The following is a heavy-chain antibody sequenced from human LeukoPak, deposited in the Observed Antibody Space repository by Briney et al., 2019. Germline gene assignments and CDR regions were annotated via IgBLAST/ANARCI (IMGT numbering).Heavy chain of an antibody. J-gene: IGHJ5*02. D-gene: IGHD1-26*01. CDR1: GGTFSSYA. Sequence: ASVKVSCKASGGTFSSYAISWVRQAPGQGLEWMGGIIPIFGTANYAQKFQGRVTITADESTSTAYMELSSLRSEDTAVYYCARTGARYSGSYAQDDWFDPWGQGTLVTVSS. V-gene: IGHV1-69*13. CDR3: ARTGARYSGSYAQDDWFDP. CDR2: IIPIFGTA.